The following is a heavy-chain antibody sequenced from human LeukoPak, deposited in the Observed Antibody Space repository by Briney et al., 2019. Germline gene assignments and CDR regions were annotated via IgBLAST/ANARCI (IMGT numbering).Heavy chain of an antibody. J-gene: IGHJ5*02. D-gene: IGHD6-6*01. CDR3: TRRGGSSSSDWFDP. Sequence: SETLPLTCTVSGGSISNYYWSWIRQPPGKGLEWIGYVYYTGSTSYNPSLKSRVTISGDTSKNQFSLKLSSVTAADTAVYYCTRRGGSSSSDWFDPWGQGTLVIVSS. CDR2: VYYTGST. V-gene: IGHV4-59*08. CDR1: GGSISNYY.